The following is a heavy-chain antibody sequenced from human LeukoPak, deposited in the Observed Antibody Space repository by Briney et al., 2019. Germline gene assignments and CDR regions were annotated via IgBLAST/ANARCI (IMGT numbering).Heavy chain of an antibody. CDR3: AKVPHPFSLNYGDATGGY. Sequence: GGSLRLSCAASGFTFSSYSMNWVRQAPGKGLEWVSSISSSSSYIYYADSVKGRFTISRDNSKNTLYLQMNSLRAEDTAVYYCAKVPHPFSLNYGDATGGYWGQGTLVTVSS. J-gene: IGHJ4*02. CDR1: GFTFSSYS. D-gene: IGHD4-17*01. V-gene: IGHV3-21*01. CDR2: ISSSSSYI.